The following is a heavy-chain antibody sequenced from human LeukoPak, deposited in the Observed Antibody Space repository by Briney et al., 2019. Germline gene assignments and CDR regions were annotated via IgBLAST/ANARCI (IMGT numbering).Heavy chain of an antibody. J-gene: IGHJ5*02. Sequence: SETLSLTCTVSGDSISSYYWSWIRQPPGKGLEWIGYIYYSGSTNYNPSLKSRVTISVDTSKNQFSLKLSSVTAADTAVYYCARSPADSYYYGSGSYFWFDPWGQGTLVTVSS. D-gene: IGHD3-10*01. CDR2: IYYSGST. V-gene: IGHV4-59*01. CDR1: GDSISSYY. CDR3: ARSPADSYYYGSGSYFWFDP.